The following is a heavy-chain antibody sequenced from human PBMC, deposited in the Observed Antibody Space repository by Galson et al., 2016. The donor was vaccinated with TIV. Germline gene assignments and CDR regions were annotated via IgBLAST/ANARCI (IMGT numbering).Heavy chain of an antibody. D-gene: IGHD3-22*01. V-gene: IGHV2-70*11. Sequence: PALVKPTQTLTLTCSFSGFSLNTDGMCVNWIRQPPGKALEWLARIDWDDDKSYSPSLKTRLTISKDTSKNQVVLTMTNMDPVDTATYYWARISGYYDSSGHYIPRSFDYWGQGALVTVSS. CDR1: GFSLNTDGMC. J-gene: IGHJ4*02. CDR2: IDWDDDK. CDR3: ARISGYYDSSGHYIPRSFDY.